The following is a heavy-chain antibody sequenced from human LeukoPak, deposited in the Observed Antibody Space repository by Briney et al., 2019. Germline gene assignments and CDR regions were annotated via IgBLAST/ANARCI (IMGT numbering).Heavy chain of an antibody. CDR1: GFTFSSYG. CDR2: ISYDGSNK. Sequence: PGGSLRLSCAASGFTFSSYGMHWVRQAPGKGLEWVAVISYDGSNKYYADSVKGRFTISRDNSKNTLYLQMNSLRAEDTAVYYCAKDNEEMATADAFDIWGQGTMVTVSS. V-gene: IGHV3-30*18. J-gene: IGHJ3*02. CDR3: AKDNEEMATADAFDI. D-gene: IGHD5-24*01.